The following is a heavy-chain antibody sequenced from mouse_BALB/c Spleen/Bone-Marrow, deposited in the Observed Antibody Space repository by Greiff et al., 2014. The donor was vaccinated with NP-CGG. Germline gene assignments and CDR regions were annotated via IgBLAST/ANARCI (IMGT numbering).Heavy chain of an antibody. Sequence: VQLQESGAELLKPGTSVKLSCKASGYTFTRYWMHWVKQRPGQGLEWIGELNPSNGHTNYNGKFKNKATVTVDKSSSTAYMQLSSLTPEDSAVYYCARMITTRGFDYWGQGTTLTVSS. CDR3: ARMITTRGFDY. J-gene: IGHJ2*01. V-gene: IGHV1S81*02. CDR2: LNPSNGHT. D-gene: IGHD2-4*01. CDR1: GYTFTRYW.